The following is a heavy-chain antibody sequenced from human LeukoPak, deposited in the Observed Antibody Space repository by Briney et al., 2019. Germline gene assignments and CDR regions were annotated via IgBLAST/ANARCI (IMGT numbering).Heavy chain of an antibody. CDR3: ARTPAVTPDY. J-gene: IGHJ4*02. V-gene: IGHV5-10-1*01. D-gene: IGHD4-11*01. Sequence: GESLRISCKGPGYSFTSYWISWVRQMPGKGREWMGRIDPSDSYTNYSPSFQGHVTISADKSISTAYLQWSSLKASDTAMYYCARTPAVTPDYWGQGTLVTVSS. CDR2: IDPSDSYT. CDR1: GYSFTSYW.